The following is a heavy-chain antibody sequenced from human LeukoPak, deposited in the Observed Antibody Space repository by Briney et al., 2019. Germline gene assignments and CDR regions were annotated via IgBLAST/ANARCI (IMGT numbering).Heavy chain of an antibody. J-gene: IGHJ3*02. D-gene: IGHD3-22*01. V-gene: IGHV3-23*01. CDR3: ARETVGSSGYYVDHDAFDI. CDR1: GFTFSGFA. Sequence: PGGSLRLSCAASGFTFSGFAMSWVRQAPGTGLEWVSAISDGGGSINYADSVKGRFTISRDNSKNTLYLQMNSLRAEDTAVYYCARETVGSSGYYVDHDAFDIWGQGTMVTVSS. CDR2: ISDGGGSI.